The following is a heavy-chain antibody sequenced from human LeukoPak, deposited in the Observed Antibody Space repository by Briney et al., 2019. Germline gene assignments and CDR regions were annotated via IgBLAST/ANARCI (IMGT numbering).Heavy chain of an antibody. Sequence: SETLSLTCTVSGASISSYYWSWIRQPPGKGLEWIGYIYYSGSTNYNPSLKSRVTISVDTSKNQFSLKLSSVTAADTAVYYCAGGRYSSSWYSLDYWGQGTLVTVSS. J-gene: IGHJ4*02. D-gene: IGHD6-13*01. CDR3: AGGRYSSSWYSLDY. V-gene: IGHV4-59*01. CDR2: IYYSGST. CDR1: GASISSYY.